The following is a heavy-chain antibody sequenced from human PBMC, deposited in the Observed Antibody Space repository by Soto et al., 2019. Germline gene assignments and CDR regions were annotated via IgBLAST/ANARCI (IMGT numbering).Heavy chain of an antibody. D-gene: IGHD6-13*01. CDR2: IYPGDSDT. J-gene: IGHJ3*02. CDR3: ARLAAAGRGYDAFDI. CDR1: GYSFTSYL. V-gene: IGHV5-51*01. Sequence: RESLKDSCKGSGYSFTSYLIGWVRQMPGKGLEWMGIIYPGDSDTRYSPSFQGQVTISADKSISTAYLQWSSLKASDTAMYYCARLAAAGRGYDAFDIWGQGTMVTVSS.